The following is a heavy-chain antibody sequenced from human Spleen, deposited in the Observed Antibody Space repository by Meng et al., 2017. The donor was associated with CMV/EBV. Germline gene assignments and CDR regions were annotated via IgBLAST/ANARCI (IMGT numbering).Heavy chain of an antibody. J-gene: IGHJ4*02. CDR3: ARDMSGGFLEWLFDY. D-gene: IGHD3-3*01. V-gene: IGHV3-48*03. CDR2: ISSGGNII. CDR1: GLIFKNYE. Sequence: GESLKISCAASGLIFKNYEMNWVRQGPGKGLEWVSYISSGGNIIHYADSLKGRFTVSRDNAKNALYLQMNSLRAEDTAVYYCARDMSGGFLEWLFDYWGQGTLVTVSS.